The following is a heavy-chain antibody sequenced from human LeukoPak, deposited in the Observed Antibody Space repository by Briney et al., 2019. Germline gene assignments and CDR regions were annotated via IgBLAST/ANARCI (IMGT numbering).Heavy chain of an antibody. V-gene: IGHV1-8*01. CDR2: MNPNSGNT. J-gene: IGHJ4*02. D-gene: IGHD6-13*01. CDR1: GYTFTSYD. CDR3: ARSIAAAGKGFDY. Sequence: GASVKVSCKASGYTFTSYDINWVRQATGQGLEWMGWMNPNSGNTGYAQKFQGRVTMTRNTSISTAYMGLSSLRSDDTAVYYCARSIAAAGKGFDYWGQGTLVTVSS.